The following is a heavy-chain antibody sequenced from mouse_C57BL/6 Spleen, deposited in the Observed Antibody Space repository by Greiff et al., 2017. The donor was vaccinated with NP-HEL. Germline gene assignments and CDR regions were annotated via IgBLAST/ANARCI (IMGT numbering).Heavy chain of an antibody. CDR1: GFTFSDYG. CDR3: ARGYYYGSSYVRSAMDY. V-gene: IGHV5-17*01. Sequence: VESGGGLVKPGGSLKLSCAASGFTFSDYGMHWVRQAPEKGLEWVAYISSGSSTIYYADTVKGRFTISRANGKNTLFLQMTSLRSEDTAMYYCARGYYYGSSYVRSAMDYWGQGTSVTVSS. D-gene: IGHD1-1*01. CDR2: ISSGSSTI. J-gene: IGHJ4*01.